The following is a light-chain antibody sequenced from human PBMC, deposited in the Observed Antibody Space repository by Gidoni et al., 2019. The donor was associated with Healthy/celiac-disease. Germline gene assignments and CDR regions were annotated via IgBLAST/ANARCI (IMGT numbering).Light chain of an antibody. CDR1: QSISSY. CDR2: AAS. CDR3: QQSYSTPPAWT. J-gene: IGKJ1*01. Sequence: DIQMTQSPSSLSASVGDRVTITCRASQSISSYLNWYQQKPGKAPKLLIYAASSLQSGVPSRFSGSGSGTDFTLTISSLQPEDFATYYCQQSYSTPPAWTFXQXTKVEIK. V-gene: IGKV1-39*01.